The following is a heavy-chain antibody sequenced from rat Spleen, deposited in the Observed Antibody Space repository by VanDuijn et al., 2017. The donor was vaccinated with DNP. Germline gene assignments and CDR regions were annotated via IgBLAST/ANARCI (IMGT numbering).Heavy chain of an antibody. CDR3: ARSRYYDGYYHGFDY. CDR1: SYSITSNY. Sequence: EVQLQESGPGLVKPSQSLSLTCSVTSYSITSNYWGWIRKFPGNKMEWMGYIGYSGDTSYNPSLKSRISITRDTSSNQFFLQLNSVNTEDTATFYCARSRYYDGYYHGFDYWGQEVMVTVSS. D-gene: IGHD1-12*03. CDR2: IGYSGDT. J-gene: IGHJ2*01. V-gene: IGHV3-1*01.